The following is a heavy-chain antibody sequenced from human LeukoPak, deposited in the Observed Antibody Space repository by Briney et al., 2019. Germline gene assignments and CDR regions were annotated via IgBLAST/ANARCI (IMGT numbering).Heavy chain of an antibody. Sequence: GESLKISCKGSGYYFTTYWIAWVRQMPGKGLEYMGIIYPGDSETTYSPSFQGQVTVSADKSISTAYLQWSSLKASDTAMYYCARHPNNNYDDTTTYTYWGQGTLVTVSS. CDR1: GYYFTTYW. CDR2: IYPGDSET. D-gene: IGHD2/OR15-2a*01. J-gene: IGHJ4*02. CDR3: ARHPNNNYDDTTTYTY. V-gene: IGHV5-51*01.